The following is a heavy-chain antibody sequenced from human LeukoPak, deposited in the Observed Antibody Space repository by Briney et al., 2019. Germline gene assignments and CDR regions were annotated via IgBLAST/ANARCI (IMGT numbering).Heavy chain of an antibody. D-gene: IGHD6-13*01. CDR2: IYYSGST. J-gene: IGHJ4*02. V-gene: IGHV4-59*11. CDR3: ASGLYSSTLDY. Sequence: SETLSLTCTVSGGSISSHYWSWIRQPPGKGLDWIGYIYYSGSTNYNPSLKSRVTISVDTSKNQFSLKLSSVTAADTAVYYCASGLYSSTLDYWGQGTLVTVSS. CDR1: GGSISSHY.